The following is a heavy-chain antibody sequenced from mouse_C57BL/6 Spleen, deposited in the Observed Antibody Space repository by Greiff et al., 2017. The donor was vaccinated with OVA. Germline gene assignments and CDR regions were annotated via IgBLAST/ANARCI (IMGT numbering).Heavy chain of an antibody. D-gene: IGHD1-3*01. J-gene: IGHJ4*01. V-gene: IGHV1-59*01. CDR3: ASERLRAMDY. CDR2: IDPSDSYT. Sequence: QVQLQQPGAELVRPGTSVKLSCKASGYTFTSYWMHWVKQRPGQGLEWIGVIDPSDSYTNYNQKFKGKATLTVDTSSSTAYMQLSSLTSEDSAVYYCASERLRAMDYWGQGTSVTVSS. CDR1: GYTFTSYW.